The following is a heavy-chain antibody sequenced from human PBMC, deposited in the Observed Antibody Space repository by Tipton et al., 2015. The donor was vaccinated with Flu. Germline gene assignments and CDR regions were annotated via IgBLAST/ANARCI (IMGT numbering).Heavy chain of an antibody. V-gene: IGHV4-34*01. Sequence: LRLSCALYGGSFSGYYWSWIRQSPGKGLEWIGEINHSGSTNYNPSLKSRVTISVDTSKKQFSLNLSSVTAADTAVYYCARGSGSGTHVMFDYWGQGTLVTASS. CDR3: ARGSGSGTHVMFDY. J-gene: IGHJ4*02. CDR1: GGSFSGYY. D-gene: IGHD3-10*01. CDR2: INHSGST.